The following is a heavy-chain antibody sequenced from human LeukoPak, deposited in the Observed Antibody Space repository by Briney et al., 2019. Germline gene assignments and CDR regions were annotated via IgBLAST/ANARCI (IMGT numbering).Heavy chain of an antibody. CDR3: ATETGNGWLGDC. CDR1: GFTFSTYN. J-gene: IGHJ4*02. Sequence: PGGSLRLSCAASGFTFSTYNMNWVRQAPGRGLEWVSHISSSSSPIYYADSVKGRFTISRDNAKNSLYLQMNSLRAEDTAVYYCATETGNGWLGDCWGQGTLVTVSS. D-gene: IGHD6-19*01. CDR2: ISSSSSPI. V-gene: IGHV3-48*04.